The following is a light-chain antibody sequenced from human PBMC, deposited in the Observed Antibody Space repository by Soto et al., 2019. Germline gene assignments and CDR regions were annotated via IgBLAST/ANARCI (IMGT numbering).Light chain of an antibody. J-gene: IGKJ1*01. CDR2: SAS. Sequence: DIQVTQSPPSLSASVGDRVTITCRTSQYISNYLNWYQHKVGKAPQLLIYSASTLQMGVPSRFSGSASGTEFTLTISSLQPDDYASYYCQSNYILPWTFGQGTKVE. CDR1: QYISNY. V-gene: IGKV1-39*01. CDR3: QSNYILPWT.